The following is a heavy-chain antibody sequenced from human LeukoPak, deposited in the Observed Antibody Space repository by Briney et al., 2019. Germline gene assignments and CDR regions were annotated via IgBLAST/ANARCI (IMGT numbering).Heavy chain of an antibody. Sequence: SETLSLTCTVSGGSISSYYWSWIRQPAGKGLQWIGRMYTSGSTNYNPSLKSRVTISVDKSKNQFSLKLTSVTAADTAVYYCARDTAGYSYGHYDYWGQGTLVTVSS. J-gene: IGHJ4*02. D-gene: IGHD5-18*01. CDR2: MYTSGST. CDR3: ARDTAGYSYGHYDY. V-gene: IGHV4-4*07. CDR1: GGSISSYY.